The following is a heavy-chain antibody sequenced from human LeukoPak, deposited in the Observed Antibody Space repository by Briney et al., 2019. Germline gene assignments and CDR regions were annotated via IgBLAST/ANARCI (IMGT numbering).Heavy chain of an antibody. CDR1: GYTLTELS. CDR3: ATLGYCSSTSCYGGYNWFDP. Sequence: GASVKVSCEVSGYTLTELSMHWVRQAPGKGLEWMGGFDPEDGETIYAQKFQGRVTMTEDTSTDTAYMELSSLRSEDTAVYYCATLGYCSSTSCYGGYNWFDPWGQGTLVTVSS. V-gene: IGHV1-24*01. D-gene: IGHD2-2*01. CDR2: FDPEDGET. J-gene: IGHJ5*02.